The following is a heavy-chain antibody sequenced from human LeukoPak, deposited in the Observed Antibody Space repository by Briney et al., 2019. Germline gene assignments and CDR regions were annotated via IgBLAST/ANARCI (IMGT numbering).Heavy chain of an antibody. D-gene: IGHD6-13*01. J-gene: IGHJ4*02. CDR1: GFTFSSYA. V-gene: IGHV3-23*01. CDR3: ASARSPGYSSSWYLPDVDY. CDR2: ISGSGGST. Sequence: PGGSLRLSCAASGFTFSSYAMSWVRQAPGKGLEWVSAISGSGGSTYYADSVKGRFTISRDNSKNTLYLQMNSLSAEDTAVYYCASARSPGYSSSWYLPDVDYWGQGTLVTVSS.